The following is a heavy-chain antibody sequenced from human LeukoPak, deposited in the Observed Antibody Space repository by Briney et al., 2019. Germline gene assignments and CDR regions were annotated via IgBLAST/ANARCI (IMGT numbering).Heavy chain of an antibody. D-gene: IGHD3-10*01. V-gene: IGHV4-39*07. CDR2: IYYSGST. Sequence: SETLSLTCTVSGGSISSSSYYWGWIRQPPGKGLEWIGSIYYSGSTYYNPSLKSRVTISVDTSKNQFSLKLSSVTAAATAVYYCARAPIYYGSGSSYFDYWGQGTLVTVSS. CDR1: GGSISSSSYY. CDR3: ARAPIYYGSGSSYFDY. J-gene: IGHJ4*02.